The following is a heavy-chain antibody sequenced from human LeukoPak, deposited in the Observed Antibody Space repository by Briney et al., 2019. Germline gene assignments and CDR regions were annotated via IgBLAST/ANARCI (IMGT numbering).Heavy chain of an antibody. Sequence: SETLSLTCTVCGGSISSSSYYWGWIRQPPGKGLEWIGSIYYSGSTYYNPSLKSRVTISVDTSKNQFSLKLSSVTAADTAVYYCASTGYSSSPKAFPYWGQGTLVTVSS. V-gene: IGHV4-39*07. CDR2: IYYSGST. D-gene: IGHD6-13*01. CDR1: GGSISSSSYY. J-gene: IGHJ1*01. CDR3: ASTGYSSSPKAFPY.